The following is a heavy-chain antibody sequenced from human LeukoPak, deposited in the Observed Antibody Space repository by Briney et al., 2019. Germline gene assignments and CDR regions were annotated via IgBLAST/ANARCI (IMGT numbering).Heavy chain of an antibody. Sequence: SVKVSCKASGGTFSSYAISWVRQAPGQGLEWMGGIIPIFGTANYAQKFQGRVTITADESTSTAYMELSSLRSEDTAVYYCAGRIAGTSDHLPWGQGTLVTVSS. D-gene: IGHD1-7*01. CDR2: IIPIFGTA. CDR1: GGTFSSYA. CDR3: AGRIAGTSDHLP. J-gene: IGHJ5*02. V-gene: IGHV1-69*13.